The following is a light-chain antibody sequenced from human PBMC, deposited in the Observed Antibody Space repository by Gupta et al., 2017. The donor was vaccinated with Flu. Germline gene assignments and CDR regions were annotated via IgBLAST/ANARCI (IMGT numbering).Light chain of an antibody. CDR1: QSLSSY. Sequence: EIVLTQTPRTLSLSPGDRATHSCMASQSLSSYFAWSQQKPGQAPRLLIYDATNRATGIPARCSGSGSGTDFTLTISILAAEDFALYCMQQRSNRPAFGQGTRLEIK. CDR3: QQRSNRPA. V-gene: IGKV3-11*01. CDR2: DAT. J-gene: IGKJ5*01.